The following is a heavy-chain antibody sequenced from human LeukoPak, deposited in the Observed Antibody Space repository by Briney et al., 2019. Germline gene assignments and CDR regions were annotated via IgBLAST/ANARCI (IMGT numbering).Heavy chain of an antibody. CDR1: GGSINDYY. D-gene: IGHD3-10*01. CDR2: IYYRGTT. CDR3: AGVFSGRRPFEF. V-gene: IGHV4-59*03. Sequence: KSSETLSLTCTVSGGSINDYYWNWLRQPPGKGLEWIGFIYYRGTTNNNPSLKSRVTTSIDTSKKQFSLNLSSVTAADTAIYYCAGVFSGRRPFEFWGQGILVTVSS. J-gene: IGHJ4*02.